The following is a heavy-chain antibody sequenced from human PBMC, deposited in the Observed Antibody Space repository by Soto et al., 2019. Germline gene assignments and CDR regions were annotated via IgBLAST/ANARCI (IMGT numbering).Heavy chain of an antibody. CDR2: IYHSGST. D-gene: IGHD6-19*01. CDR3: ARSLVGWPTNGGY. V-gene: IGHV4-4*02. CDR1: SGSISSSNW. J-gene: IGHJ4*02. Sequence: QVQLQESGPGLVKPSGTLSLTCAVSSGSISSSNWWSWVRQPPGKGLEWIGEIYHSGSTNYNPSLKSRVTMSVDKSKSQFSLKLSSVTAADTAVYYCARSLVGWPTNGGYWGQGTLVTVSS.